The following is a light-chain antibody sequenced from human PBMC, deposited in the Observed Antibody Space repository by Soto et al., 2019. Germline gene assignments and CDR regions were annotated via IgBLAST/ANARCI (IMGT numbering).Light chain of an antibody. CDR1: QGISRY. CDR2: DTS. Sequence: EIVLTQSPATLSLSPGEGATLSGRASQGISRYLAWYQQKPGQAPRLLIYDTSKRAIGIPARFSGSGSGTDFTLTISSLEPEDFGVYYCQQRSNMPLFTFGPGTKVDIK. J-gene: IGKJ3*01. V-gene: IGKV3-11*01. CDR3: QQRSNMPLFT.